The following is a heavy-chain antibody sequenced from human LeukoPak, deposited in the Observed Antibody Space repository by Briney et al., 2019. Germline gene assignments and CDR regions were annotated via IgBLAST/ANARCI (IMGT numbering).Heavy chain of an antibody. D-gene: IGHD1-26*01. CDR1: GFTFSSYS. Sequence: GGSLRLSCAASGFTFSSYSMNWVRQAPGKGLEWVSSISSSSSYIYYADSVKGRFTISRDNAKNSLYLQMNSLRAEDTAVYYCARDGSGSYYVSYFEYWGQGTLVTVSS. V-gene: IGHV3-21*01. J-gene: IGHJ4*02. CDR2: ISSSSSYI. CDR3: ARDGSGSYYVSYFEY.